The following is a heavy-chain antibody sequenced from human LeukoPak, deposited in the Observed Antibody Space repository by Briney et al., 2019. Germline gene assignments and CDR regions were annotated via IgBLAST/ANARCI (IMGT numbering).Heavy chain of an antibody. Sequence: SVKVSCKASGGTFSSYAISWVRQAPGQGLEWMGGIIPIFGTANYAQKFQGRVTITTDESTSTAYMELSSLRSEDPAVYYCARSGSSGSYYYYYYMDVWGKGTTVTVSS. CDR1: GGTFSSYA. CDR3: ARSGSSGSYYYYYYMDV. J-gene: IGHJ6*03. V-gene: IGHV1-69*05. CDR2: IIPIFGTA. D-gene: IGHD1-26*01.